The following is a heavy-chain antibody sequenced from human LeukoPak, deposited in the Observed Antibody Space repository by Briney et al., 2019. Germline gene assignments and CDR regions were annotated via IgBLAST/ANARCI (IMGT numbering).Heavy chain of an antibody. D-gene: IGHD3-3*01. CDR2: IHFSGST. CDR3: ARDRGTIFGVVRTGHDY. CDR1: GGSISSYY. Sequence: SETLSLTCTVSGGSISSYYWSWIRQPPGKGLEWIGYIHFSGSTNYNPSLKSRVTISVDTSKNQFSLKLSSVTAADTAVYYCARDRGTIFGVVRTGHDYWGQGTLVTVSS. J-gene: IGHJ4*02. V-gene: IGHV4-59*12.